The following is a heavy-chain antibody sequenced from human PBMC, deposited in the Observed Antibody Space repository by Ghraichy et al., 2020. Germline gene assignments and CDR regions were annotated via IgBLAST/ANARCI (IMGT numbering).Heavy chain of an antibody. V-gene: IGHV4-34*01. CDR3: ARGSAGPRAAL. D-gene: IGHD6-13*01. Sequence: SETLSLTCGVYGGSFNSYYLTWFRQPPGRRLEWIGEINPSGSANYNASIKSRVTISVDTSKSQFSPKVDSVTAADTAVYYCARGSAGPRAALWGQGTLVTVSS. CDR2: INPSGSA. CDR1: GGSFNSYY. J-gene: IGHJ4*02.